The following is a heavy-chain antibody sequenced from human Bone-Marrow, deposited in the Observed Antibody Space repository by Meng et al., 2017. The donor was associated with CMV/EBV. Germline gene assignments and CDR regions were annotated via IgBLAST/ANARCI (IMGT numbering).Heavy chain of an antibody. V-gene: IGHV4-39*07. D-gene: IGHD4-23*01. CDR2: IYYSGST. J-gene: IGHJ4*02. CDR1: GGSISSSSYY. Sequence: SEPLSLTCTVSGGSISSSSYYWGWIRQPPGKGLEWIGSIYYSGSTYYNPSLKSRVTISVDTSKNQFSLKLSSVTAADTAVYYCARVIRVVTLCYFDYWGQGTLVTVSS. CDR3: ARVIRVVTLCYFDY.